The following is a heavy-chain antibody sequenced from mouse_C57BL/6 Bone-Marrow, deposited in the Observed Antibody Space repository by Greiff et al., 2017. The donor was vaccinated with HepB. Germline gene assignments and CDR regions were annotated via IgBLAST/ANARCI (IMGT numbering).Heavy chain of an antibody. V-gene: IGHV1-55*01. CDR1: GYTFTSYW. J-gene: IGHJ3*01. CDR3: AHYYYGSSDWFAY. Sequence: QVQLQQPGAELVKPGASVKMSCKASGYTFTSYWITWVKQRPGQGLEWIGDIYPGSGSTNYNEKFKSKATLTVDTSSSTAYMQLSSLTSEDSAVYYCAHYYYGSSDWFAYWGQGTLVTVSA. D-gene: IGHD1-1*01. CDR2: IYPGSGST.